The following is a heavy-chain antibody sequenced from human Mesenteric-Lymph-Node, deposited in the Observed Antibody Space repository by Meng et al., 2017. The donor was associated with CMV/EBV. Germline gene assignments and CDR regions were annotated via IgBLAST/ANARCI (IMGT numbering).Heavy chain of an antibody. D-gene: IGHD1-1*01. CDR1: GTSIRSYY. V-gene: IGHV4-59*01. CDR2: IYYGGST. CDR3: ARFSATGAYYLGMDV. Sequence: SETLSLTCTVSGTSIRSYYWSWIRQPPGKGLEWIGYIYYGGSTSYNPSVMSRVTISEDTSKNQVSLNLRFVTAADTAMHYCARFSATGAYYLGMDVWGQGTTVTVSS. J-gene: IGHJ6*02.